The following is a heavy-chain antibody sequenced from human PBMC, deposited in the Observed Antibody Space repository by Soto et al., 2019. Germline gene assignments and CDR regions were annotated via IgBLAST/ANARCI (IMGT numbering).Heavy chain of an antibody. V-gene: IGHV1-69*08. J-gene: IGHJ6*02. CDR2: IIPIFGIA. Sequence: QVQLVQSGAEVKKPGSSVKVSCKASGGTFSRYSITWVRQAPGHGLEWIGRIIPIFGIASYAQKFQGRVTINEDESTRTDYMELSSLRSDDTAVYYCAREDRDRETGLVPAAIDGMDVWGQGTTVTVSS. CDR1: GGTFSRYS. CDR3: AREDRDRETGLVPAAIDGMDV. D-gene: IGHD2-2*01.